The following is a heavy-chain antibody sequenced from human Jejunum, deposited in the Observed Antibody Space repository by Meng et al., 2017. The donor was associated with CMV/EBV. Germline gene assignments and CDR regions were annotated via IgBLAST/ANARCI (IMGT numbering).Heavy chain of an antibody. Sequence: FTFSTYWMHWVRQVPGEGLLWVSRVDSYGGSTTYAYSVRGRFTISRDNAKNTLYLQMNSLRAEDTAVYYCASRVGVVGATHGAFDIWGQGTMVTVSS. J-gene: IGHJ3*02. CDR3: ASRVGVVGATHGAFDI. CDR2: VDSYGGST. V-gene: IGHV3-74*01. CDR1: FTFSTYW. D-gene: IGHD1-26*01.